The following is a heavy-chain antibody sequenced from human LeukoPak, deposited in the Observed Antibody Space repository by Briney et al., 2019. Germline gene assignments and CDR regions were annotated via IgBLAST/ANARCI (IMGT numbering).Heavy chain of an antibody. J-gene: IGHJ6*03. CDR3: ASGDNMDV. D-gene: IGHD3-3*01. Sequence: GGSLRLSCAASGFTFSSSWMYWVRQAPGKGLEWVANINQDASEKNYVGSVEGRFTISRDNAKNSLYLQMNSLRAEDTALYYCASGDNMDVWGKGTTVTVSS. CDR2: INQDASEK. CDR1: GFTFSSSW. V-gene: IGHV3-7*01.